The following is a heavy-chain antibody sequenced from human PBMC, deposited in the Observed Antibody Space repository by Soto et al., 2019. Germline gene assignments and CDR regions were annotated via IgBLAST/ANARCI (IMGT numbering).Heavy chain of an antibody. Sequence: SETLSLTCTVSGGSISSYYWSWIRQPPGKGLEWIGYIYYSGSTNYNPSLKSRVTITVDTSKNQFSLKLSSVPAADNAAYYCGVKPEEVQFYVILTDSDTRYYIDAWGKGTTVTVSS. CDR1: GGSISSYY. V-gene: IGHV4-59*01. D-gene: IGHD3-9*01. CDR2: IYYSGST. CDR3: GVKPEEVQFYVILTDSDTRYYIDA. J-gene: IGHJ6*03.